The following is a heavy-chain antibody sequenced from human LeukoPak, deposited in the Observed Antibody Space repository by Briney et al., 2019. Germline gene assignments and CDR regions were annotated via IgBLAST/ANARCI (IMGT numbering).Heavy chain of an antibody. CDR1: GGSFSGYY. D-gene: IGHD3-22*01. J-gene: IGHJ5*02. V-gene: IGHV4-34*01. CDR3: ARAKGGSYYDSSGYRAWFDP. Sequence: PSETLSLTCAVYGGSFSGYYWSWIRQPPGKGLEWIGEINHSGSTNYNPSLKSRVTISVDTSKNRFSLKLSSVTAADTAVYYCARAKGGSYYDSSGYRAWFDPWGPGTLVTVSS. CDR2: INHSGST.